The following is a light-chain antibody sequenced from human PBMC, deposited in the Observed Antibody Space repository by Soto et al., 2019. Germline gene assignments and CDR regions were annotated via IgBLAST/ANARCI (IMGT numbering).Light chain of an antibody. CDR1: QTISTF. J-gene: IGKJ1*01. CDR2: DAT. CDR3: QQTYSNPRT. Sequence: DIHMTQSPSSLSASVGDRVTLTCRASQTISTFLNWYQHKSGKAPKLLIYDATNLHSGVPSRFSGSGSGTDFTLTISSLQPEDSATYNCQQTYSNPRTFGQGTKVEIK. V-gene: IGKV1-39*01.